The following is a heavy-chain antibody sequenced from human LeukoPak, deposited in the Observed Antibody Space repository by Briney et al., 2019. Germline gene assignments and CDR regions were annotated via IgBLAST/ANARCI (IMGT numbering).Heavy chain of an antibody. CDR3: ARGEDTAMVAAFDY. Sequence: SVKVSCKASGGTFSSYATSWVRQAPGQGLEWMGGIIPIFGTANYAQKFQGRVTITADESTSTAYMELSSLRSEDTAVYHCARGEDTAMVAAFDYWGQGTLVTVSS. V-gene: IGHV1-69*13. CDR1: GGTFSSYA. J-gene: IGHJ4*02. D-gene: IGHD5-18*01. CDR2: IIPIFGTA.